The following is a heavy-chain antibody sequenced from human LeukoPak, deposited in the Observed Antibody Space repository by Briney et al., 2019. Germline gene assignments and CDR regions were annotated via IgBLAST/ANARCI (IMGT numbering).Heavy chain of an antibody. CDR3: AREVPHTVNWFDP. J-gene: IGHJ5*02. CDR1: GYTFTSYG. CDR2: INTNTGNP. D-gene: IGHD2-21*01. V-gene: IGHV7-4-1*02. Sequence: ASVKVSCKASGYTFTSYGISWVRQAPGQGLEWMGWINTNTGNPTYAQGFTGRFVFSLDTSVSTTYLQISSLKAEDTAVYYCAREVPHTVNWFDPWGQGTLVTVSS.